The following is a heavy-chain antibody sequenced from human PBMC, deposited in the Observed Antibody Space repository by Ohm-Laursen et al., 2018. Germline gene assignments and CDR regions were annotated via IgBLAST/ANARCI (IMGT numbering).Heavy chain of an antibody. CDR3: ARAAEYYDSSGYYLGYYYYAMDV. D-gene: IGHD3-22*01. CDR1: GFTFSKYD. Sequence: SLRLSCTASGFTFSKYDMHWVRHATGKGLEWVSSITTSGDTFHPGSVKGRFTISRDNVQNSLYLQMNSLTAGDTAVYYCARAAEYYDSSGYYLGYYYYAMDVWGQGATVTVS. V-gene: IGHV3-13*01. J-gene: IGHJ6*02. CDR2: ITTSGDT.